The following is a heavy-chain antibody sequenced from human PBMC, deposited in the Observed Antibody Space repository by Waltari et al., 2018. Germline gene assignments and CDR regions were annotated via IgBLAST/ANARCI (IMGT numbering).Heavy chain of an antibody. V-gene: IGHV1-18*01. D-gene: IGHD3-3*01. J-gene: IGHJ6*03. CDR3: ARVGFWSGYLRQGLMDV. Sequence: QVQLVQSGAEVKKPGASVKVSCKASGYTFTSYGISWVRQAPGQGLEWMGWLSVYNVNTNYAQKLQGRVTMTTDTSTSTAYMELRSLRSDDTAVYYCARVGFWSGYLRQGLMDVWGKGTTVTISS. CDR2: LSVYNVNT. CDR1: GYTFTSYG.